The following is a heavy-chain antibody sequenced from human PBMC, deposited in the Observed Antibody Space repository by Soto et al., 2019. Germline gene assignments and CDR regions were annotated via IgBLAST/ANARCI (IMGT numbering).Heavy chain of an antibody. V-gene: IGHV4-34*01. CDR3: ARILSRGGWTQTFYYYDGLDV. CDR1: GGSFSGYY. D-gene: IGHD2-15*01. J-gene: IGHJ6*02. Sequence: KTSETLSLTCSVYGGSFSGYYWSWIRQSPGKGLEWIGEISHAGKTNYNPSLKSRVTMSIDTSKNQLSLKLSSVTAADAAIYYCARILSRGGWTQTFYYYDGLDVWGQGTTVTVSS. CDR2: ISHAGKT.